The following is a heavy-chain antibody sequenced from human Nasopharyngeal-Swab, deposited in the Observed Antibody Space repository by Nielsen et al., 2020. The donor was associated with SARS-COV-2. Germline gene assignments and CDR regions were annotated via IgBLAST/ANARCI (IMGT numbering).Heavy chain of an antibody. CDR1: GGSVSSGSYY. D-gene: IGHD3-10*01. Sequence: SETLSLTCTVSGGSVSSGSYYWSWIRQPPGKGLEWIGYIYYSGSTNYNPSLKSRVTISVDTSKNQFSLKLSSVTAADTAVYYCARGVGRARGYYYYYMDVWGKGTTVTVSS. J-gene: IGHJ6*03. CDR2: IYYSGST. V-gene: IGHV4-61*01. CDR3: ARGVGRARGYYYYYMDV.